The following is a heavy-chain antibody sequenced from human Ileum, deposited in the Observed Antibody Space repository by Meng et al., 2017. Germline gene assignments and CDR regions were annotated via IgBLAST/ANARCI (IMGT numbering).Heavy chain of an antibody. Sequence: QVQLQESGPGLVKPSQTLSRTRSASNGSLTNVNNYWNWIRQAPGQALEHIGYIYYDGSSYATPSLKSRVTMSIDTSTNQFSLRLDSVTAADTAVYYCAREFYVDTAMVIDSWGPGALVTVSS. J-gene: IGHJ4*02. D-gene: IGHD5-18*01. CDR1: NGSLTNVNNY. V-gene: IGHV4-30-4*01. CDR2: IYYDGSS. CDR3: AREFYVDTAMVIDS.